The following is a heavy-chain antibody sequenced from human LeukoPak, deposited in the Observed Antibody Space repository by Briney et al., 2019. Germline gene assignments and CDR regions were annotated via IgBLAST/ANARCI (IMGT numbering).Heavy chain of an antibody. CDR3: ARALYGYYFDY. D-gene: IGHD3-22*01. Sequence: PGGSLRLSCAASGFTFSDSYMSWIRQAPGKGLEWVSHISSSSSYTNQADSVKGRFTISRDNAKNSLYLRMSSLRAEDTAVYYCARALYGYYFDYWGQGTLVTVSS. V-gene: IGHV3-11*05. CDR2: ISSSSSYT. CDR1: GFTFSDSY. J-gene: IGHJ4*02.